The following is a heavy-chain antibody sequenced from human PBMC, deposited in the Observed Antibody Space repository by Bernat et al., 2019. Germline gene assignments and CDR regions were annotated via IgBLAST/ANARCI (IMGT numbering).Heavy chain of an antibody. CDR2: IWYDGSNQ. Sequence: QVQLVESGGGGFQPGESLRLSCAASGFTFRNHAMHWVRQAPGKGLEWVAVIWYDGSNQYYADSVMGRFTISRDNSKNTLYLQMNNLRDNDTAIYYCAGDISGRRLDYWGQGVLVTVSS. CDR3: AGDISGRRLDY. V-gene: IGHV3-33*01. CDR1: GFTFRNHA. J-gene: IGHJ4*02.